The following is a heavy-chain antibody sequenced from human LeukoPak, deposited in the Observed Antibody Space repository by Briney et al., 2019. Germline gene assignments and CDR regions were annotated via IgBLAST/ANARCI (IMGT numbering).Heavy chain of an antibody. Sequence: GGSLRLSCAASGLTFSSYAMSWVRQAPGKGLEWVSGIIGSGDNTYYADSVKGRFTTSRDNSKNTLYVQVNSLGTEDTAAYYCAKGSYYDSSGSFYFDYWGQGTLVTVSS. D-gene: IGHD3-22*01. CDR1: GLTFSSYA. CDR3: AKGSYYDSSGSFYFDY. CDR2: IIGSGDNT. V-gene: IGHV3-23*01. J-gene: IGHJ4*02.